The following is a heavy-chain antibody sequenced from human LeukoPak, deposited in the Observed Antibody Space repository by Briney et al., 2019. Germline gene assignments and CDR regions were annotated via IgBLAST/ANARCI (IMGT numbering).Heavy chain of an antibody. D-gene: IGHD6-13*01. Sequence: SETLSLTCAVYGGSFSDYYWSWIRQPPGKGLEWIGEINHSGSTKYNPSLKSRVTISVDTSKNQFSLKLSSVTAADTAVYYCARYREDIVGHSSSWYLRGYYFDYWGQGTLVTVSS. J-gene: IGHJ4*02. CDR1: GGSFSDYY. V-gene: IGHV4-34*01. CDR3: ARYREDIVGHSSSWYLRGYYFDY. CDR2: INHSGST.